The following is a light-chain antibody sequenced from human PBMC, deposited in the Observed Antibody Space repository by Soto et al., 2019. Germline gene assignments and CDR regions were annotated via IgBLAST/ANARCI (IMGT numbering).Light chain of an antibody. V-gene: IGKV2-28*01. CDR1: QSLLHSNGYNY. J-gene: IGKJ2*01. CDR2: LGS. Sequence: DIVMTQSPLSLPVTPGEPAYISCRSSQSLLHSNGYNYLDWYLQKPGQSPQLLIYLGSNRASGVPLRVSGSGSGTDFTLKISRVEAEDVEVYYCMQALQTPYTFGQGTKLEIK. CDR3: MQALQTPYT.